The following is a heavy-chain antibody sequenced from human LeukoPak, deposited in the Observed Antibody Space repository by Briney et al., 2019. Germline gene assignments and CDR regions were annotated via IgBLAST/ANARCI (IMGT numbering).Heavy chain of an antibody. CDR1: GFTFSSYA. CDR2: ISGSGGST. V-gene: IGHV3-23*01. J-gene: IGHJ4*02. CDR3: ARAGYSGYALGD. D-gene: IGHD5-12*01. Sequence: SGGSLRLSCAASGFTFSSYAMSWVRQAPGKGLEWVSAISGSGGSTYYADSVKGRFTISRDNSKNTLYLQMNSLRAEDTAVYYCARAGYSGYALGDWGQGTLVTVSS.